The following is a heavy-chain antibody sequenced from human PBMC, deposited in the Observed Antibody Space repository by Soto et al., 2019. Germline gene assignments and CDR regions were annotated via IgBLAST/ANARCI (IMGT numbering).Heavy chain of an antibody. CDR2: ISAYNGNT. D-gene: IGHD2-15*01. V-gene: IGHV1-18*01. CDR3: ARDSGCSGGSCYATFDY. Sequence: ASVKVSCKASGYTFTSYGISWVRQAPGQGLEWMGWISAYNGNTNYAQKLQGRVTMTTDTSTSTAYMELRSLRSDDTAAYYCARDSGCSGGSCYATFDYWGQGTLVTVST. J-gene: IGHJ4*02. CDR1: GYTFTSYG.